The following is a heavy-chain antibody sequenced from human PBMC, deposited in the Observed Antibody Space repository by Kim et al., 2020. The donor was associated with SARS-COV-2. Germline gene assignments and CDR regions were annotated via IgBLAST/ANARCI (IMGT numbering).Heavy chain of an antibody. J-gene: IGHJ3*02. CDR2: INHSGST. V-gene: IGHV4-34*01. CDR1: GGSFSGYY. D-gene: IGHD4-17*01. Sequence: SETLSLTCAVYGGSFSGYYWSWIRQPPGKGLEWIGEINHSGSTNYNPSLKSRVTISVDTSKNQFSLKLSSVTAADTAVYYCAREAGDYGDYTDAFDIWGQGTMVTVSS. CDR3: AREAGDYGDYTDAFDI.